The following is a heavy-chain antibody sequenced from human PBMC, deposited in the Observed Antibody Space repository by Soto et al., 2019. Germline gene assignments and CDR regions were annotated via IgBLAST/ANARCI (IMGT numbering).Heavy chain of an antibody. Sequence: SETLSLTCTVSGGSISSYYWSWIRQPPGKGLEWIGYIYYSGSTNYNPSLKSRVTISVDTSKNQFSLKLSSVIAADTAVYYCARDPYYDFWSGLMVRTSSYGMDGWGQGITVTVSS. CDR2: IYYSGST. D-gene: IGHD3-3*01. V-gene: IGHV4-59*01. CDR1: GGSISSYY. J-gene: IGHJ6*02. CDR3: ARDPYYDFWSGLMVRTSSYGMDG.